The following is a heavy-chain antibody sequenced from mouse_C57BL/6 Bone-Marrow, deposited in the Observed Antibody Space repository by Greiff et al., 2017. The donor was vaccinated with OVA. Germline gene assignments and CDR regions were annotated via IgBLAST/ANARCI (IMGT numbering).Heavy chain of an antibody. J-gene: IGHJ4*01. Sequence: VQLKESGGDLVKPGGSLKLSCAASGFTFSSYGMSWVRQTPDKRLEWVATISSGGSYTYYPDSVKGRFTISRDNAKNTLYLQMSSLKSEDTAMYYCAGRQLRLRSAMDYWGQGTSVTVSS. CDR1: GFTFSSYG. V-gene: IGHV5-6*01. CDR3: AGRQLRLRSAMDY. D-gene: IGHD3-2*02. CDR2: ISSGGSYT.